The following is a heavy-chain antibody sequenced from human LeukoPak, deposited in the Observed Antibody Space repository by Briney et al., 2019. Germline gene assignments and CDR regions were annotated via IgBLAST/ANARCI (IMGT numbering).Heavy chain of an antibody. CDR1: GFPFKNHG. CDR2: ASTDEISQ. D-gene: IGHD3-22*01. J-gene: IGHJ4*02. Sequence: PGGSLRLSCVFSGFPFKNHGMHWVRQAPGKGLEWLAVASTDEISQVYADSVKGRFIISRDTSRNTLNLQMNNLTPEDTAVYYCAAFITTKLDNWGQGILVSVSS. CDR3: AAFITTKLDN. V-gene: IGHV3-30*03.